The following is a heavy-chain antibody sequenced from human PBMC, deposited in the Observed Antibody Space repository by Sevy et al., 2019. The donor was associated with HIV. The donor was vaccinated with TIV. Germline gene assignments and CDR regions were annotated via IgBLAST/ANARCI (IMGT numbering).Heavy chain of an antibody. J-gene: IGHJ5*02. D-gene: IGHD3-10*01. Sequence: GSLRLSCVASGFTFSSYGMSWVRQAPGEGLECVSDISGSGGSTYYADSVRGRFTISRDNSKNTLCLQMNSLRADDTAVYYCAKETIRGTYNWFDPWGQGTLVTVSS. CDR2: ISGSGGST. CDR3: AKETIRGTYNWFDP. CDR1: GFTFSSYG. V-gene: IGHV3-23*01.